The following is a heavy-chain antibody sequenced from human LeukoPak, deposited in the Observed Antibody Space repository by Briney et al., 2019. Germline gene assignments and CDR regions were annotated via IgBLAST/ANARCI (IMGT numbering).Heavy chain of an antibody. D-gene: IGHD3-10*01. CDR2: IDESGYKT. Sequence: GGSLRLSCEASGFIFSSYDLSWVRQAPGKGLEWVSDIDESGYKTYYADSVKGRFTISRDKSKDTLYLHMNSLRVEDTAIYYCANRIRGSAYWGQGTLVTVSS. J-gene: IGHJ4*02. CDR3: ANRIRGSAY. CDR1: GFIFSSYD. V-gene: IGHV3-23*05.